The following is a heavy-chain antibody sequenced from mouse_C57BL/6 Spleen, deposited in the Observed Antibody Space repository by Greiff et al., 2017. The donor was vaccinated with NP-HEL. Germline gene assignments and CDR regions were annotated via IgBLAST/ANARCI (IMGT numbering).Heavy chain of an antibody. D-gene: IGHD2-4*01. CDR2: IYPSDSET. V-gene: IGHV1-61*01. CDR3: ARSDYVFYAMDY. J-gene: IGHJ4*01. Sequence: QVQLQQPGAELVRPGSSVKLSCKASGYTFTSYWMDWVKQRPGQGLEWIGNIYPSDSETHYNQKFKDKATLTVDKSSSTAYMQLSSLTSEDSAVYYCARSDYVFYAMDYWGQGTSVTVSS. CDR1: GYTFTSYW.